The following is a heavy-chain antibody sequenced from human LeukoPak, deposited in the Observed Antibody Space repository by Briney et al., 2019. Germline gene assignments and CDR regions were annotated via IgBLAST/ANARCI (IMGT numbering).Heavy chain of an antibody. D-gene: IGHD3-22*01. CDR2: IYTSGST. CDR1: GGSISSYY. Sequence: KSSETLSLTXTVSGGSISSYYWSWIRQPAGVGLEWIGRIYTSGSTDYNPSLNSRVTMSVDTSKNQFSLKLSSVTAADTAVYYCARDRGYYDSSGYYAFDIWGQGTMVTVSS. CDR3: ARDRGYYDSSGYYAFDI. J-gene: IGHJ3*02. V-gene: IGHV4-4*07.